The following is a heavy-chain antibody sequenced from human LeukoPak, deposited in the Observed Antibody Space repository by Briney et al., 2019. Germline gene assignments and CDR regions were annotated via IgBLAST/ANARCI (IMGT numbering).Heavy chain of an antibody. D-gene: IGHD6-19*01. CDR3: AKDIAVAGTMMSGGDY. CDR2: IRYDESNQ. Sequence: GGSLRLSCAAFGFTFGSYGMHWVRQVPGKGLEWVAFIRYDESNQYYADSVKGRFTISRDNSKNTLYLQMNSLRPEDTAVYYCAKDIAVAGTMMSGGDYWGQGTLVTVSS. J-gene: IGHJ4*02. V-gene: IGHV3-30*02. CDR1: GFTFGSYG.